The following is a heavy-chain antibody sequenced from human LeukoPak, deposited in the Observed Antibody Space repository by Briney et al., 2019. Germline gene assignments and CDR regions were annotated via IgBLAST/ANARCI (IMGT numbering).Heavy chain of an antibody. J-gene: IGHJ4*02. CDR1: GYTFTSYG. CDR2: ISTYNGNT. V-gene: IGHV1-18*01. Sequence: ASVTVSCKASGYTFTSYGISWVRQAPGQGLEWMGWISTYNGNTNYAQNLQGRVTLTTDTSTSTAYMELWSLRSDDTAVYYCARGPLVADYWGQGTLVTVSS. CDR3: ARGPLVADY. D-gene: IGHD3-10*01.